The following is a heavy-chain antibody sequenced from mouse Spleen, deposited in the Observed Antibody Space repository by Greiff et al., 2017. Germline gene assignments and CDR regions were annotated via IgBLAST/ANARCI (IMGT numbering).Heavy chain of an antibody. CDR2: INPNNGGT. J-gene: IGHJ1*03. Sequence: VQLKQSGPELVKPGASVKISCKASGYTFTDYYMNWVKQSHGKSLEWIGDINPNNGGTSYNQKFKGKATLTVDKSSSTAYMELRSLTSEDSAVYYCARGLLRYFDVWGTGTTVTVSS. V-gene: IGHV1-26*01. CDR3: ARGLLRYFDV. D-gene: IGHD2-10*01. CDR1: GYTFTDYY.